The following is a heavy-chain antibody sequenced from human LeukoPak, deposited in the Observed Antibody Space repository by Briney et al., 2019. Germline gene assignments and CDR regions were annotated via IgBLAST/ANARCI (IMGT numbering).Heavy chain of an antibody. CDR2: ISSSGSTI. D-gene: IGHD3-9*01. CDR1: GFTFSTYE. V-gene: IGHV3-48*03. CDR3: ARGALRYSDY. J-gene: IGHJ4*02. Sequence: GGSLRLSCAASGFTFSTYEMNWFRQAPGKGLDWVSYISSSGSTIYYADSVKGRFTISRDNAKNSLHLQMNSLRDEDTAVYYCARGALRYSDYWGQGTLVTVSS.